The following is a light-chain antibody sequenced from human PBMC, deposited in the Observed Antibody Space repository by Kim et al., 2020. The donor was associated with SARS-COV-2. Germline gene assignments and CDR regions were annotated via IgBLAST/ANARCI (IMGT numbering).Light chain of an antibody. Sequence: EIVLTQSPATLSLSPGERATLSCRASQSVSSSLAWYQQKPGQAPRLLMYDASNRATGIPARFSRSGSGTDFTLTISSLEPEDFAVYYCQQRSDWPINFGQGTRLEIK. CDR2: DAS. J-gene: IGKJ5*01. V-gene: IGKV3-11*01. CDR1: QSVSSS. CDR3: QQRSDWPIN.